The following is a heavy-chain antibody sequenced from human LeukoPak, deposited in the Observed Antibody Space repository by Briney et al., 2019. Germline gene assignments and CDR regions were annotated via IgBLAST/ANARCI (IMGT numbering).Heavy chain of an antibody. J-gene: IGHJ3*02. V-gene: IGHV3-33*01. D-gene: IGHD2-2*02. Sequence: GGSLRLSCAASGFTFSRYGMHWVRQAPGKGLKWGALIWYDGSNKYYADSVKGRFTISRDNSKNTLYLQMNSLRAEDTAVYYCARDQGDVVVPSAITLSGAFDTWGQGTMVTVSS. CDR3: ARDQGDVVVPSAITLSGAFDT. CDR2: IWYDGSNK. CDR1: GFTFSRYG.